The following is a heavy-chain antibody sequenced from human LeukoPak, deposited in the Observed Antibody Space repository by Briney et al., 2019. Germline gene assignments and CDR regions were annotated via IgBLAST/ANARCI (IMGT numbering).Heavy chain of an antibody. Sequence: ASVKVSCKASGGTFSSYAISWVRQAPGQGLEWMGWINTNTGNPTYAQGFTGRFVFSLDTSVSTAYLQISSLKAEDTAVYYCARSLFEGYTAMVRAPFDPWGQGTLVTVSS. D-gene: IGHD5-18*01. V-gene: IGHV7-4-1*02. J-gene: IGHJ5*02. CDR3: ARSLFEGYTAMVRAPFDP. CDR1: GGTFSSYA. CDR2: INTNTGNP.